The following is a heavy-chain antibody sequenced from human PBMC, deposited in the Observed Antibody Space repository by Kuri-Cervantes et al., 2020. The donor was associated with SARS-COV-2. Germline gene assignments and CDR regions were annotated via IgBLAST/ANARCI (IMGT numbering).Heavy chain of an antibody. V-gene: IGHV4-28*01. CDR3: ARMYYDFWSGYYKYYFDY. CDR2: IYYSGST. J-gene: IGHJ4*02. D-gene: IGHD3-3*01. Sequence: SETLSLTCAVSGYSISSSNWWGWIRQPPGKGLEWIGYIYYSGSTNYNPSLKSRVTISVDTSKNQFSLKLSSVTAADTAVYYCARMYYDFWSGYYKYYFDYWGQGTLVTVSS. CDR1: GYSISSSNW.